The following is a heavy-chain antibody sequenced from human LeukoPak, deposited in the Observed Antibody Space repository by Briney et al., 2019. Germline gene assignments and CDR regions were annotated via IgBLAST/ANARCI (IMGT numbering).Heavy chain of an antibody. Sequence: SSETLSLTCTVSGGSFSDYYWSWIRQPAGKGLEWIGRIYTSGSTNYNPSLKSRVTMSLDMPKNQFSLKLSSVTAADTAVYYCARDLVAFDYWGQGALVIVSS. CDR2: IYTSGST. CDR3: ARDLVAFDY. D-gene: IGHD2-15*01. CDR1: GGSFSDYY. V-gene: IGHV4-4*07. J-gene: IGHJ4*02.